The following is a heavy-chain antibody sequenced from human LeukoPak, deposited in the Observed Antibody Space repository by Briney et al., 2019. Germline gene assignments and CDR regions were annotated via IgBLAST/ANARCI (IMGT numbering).Heavy chain of an antibody. Sequence: SETLSLTCTVSGGSISGSSYYWGWIRQPPGKGLEWIGSIYYSGSTYYNPSLKSRVTISVDTSKNQFSLKLSSVTAADTAVYYCARRRVHQPLDYWGQGTLVTVSS. CDR3: ARRRVHQPLDY. CDR1: GGSISGSSYY. CDR2: IYYSGST. J-gene: IGHJ4*02. D-gene: IGHD2-2*01. V-gene: IGHV4-39*01.